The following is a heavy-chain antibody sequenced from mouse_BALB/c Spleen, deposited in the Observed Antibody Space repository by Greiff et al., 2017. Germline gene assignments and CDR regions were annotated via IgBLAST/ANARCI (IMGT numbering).Heavy chain of an antibody. V-gene: IGHV14-3*02. D-gene: IGHD4-1*01. J-gene: IGHJ2*01. CDR1: GFNIKDTY. Sequence: EVQLVESGAELVKPGASVKLSCTASGFNIKDTYMHWVKQRPEQGLEWIGRIDPANGNTKYDPKFQGKATITADTSSNTAYLQLSSLTSEDTAVYYCARGLTGTSGFDYWGQGTTLTVSS. CDR3: ARGLTGTSGFDY. CDR2: IDPANGNT.